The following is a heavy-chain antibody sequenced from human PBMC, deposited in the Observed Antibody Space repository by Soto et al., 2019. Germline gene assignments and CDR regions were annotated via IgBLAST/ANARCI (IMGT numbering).Heavy chain of an antibody. V-gene: IGHV1-3*05. Sequence: QVQLVQSGAEEKKPGASVKVSCKASGYTFTSNAIHWVRQAPGQRLEWMGWIIAGNGNTKYSQKFQGRVTITRDTSATTAYMELSSLRSEDTAVYYGARTFQYCSGGSCYYAMDVWGQGTTVTVSS. CDR1: GYTFTSNA. CDR3: ARTFQYCSGGSCYYAMDV. J-gene: IGHJ6*02. D-gene: IGHD2-15*01. CDR2: IIAGNGNT.